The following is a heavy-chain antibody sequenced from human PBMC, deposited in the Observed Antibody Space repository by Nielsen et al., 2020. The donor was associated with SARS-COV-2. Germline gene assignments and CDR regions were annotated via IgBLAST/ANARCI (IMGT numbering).Heavy chain of an antibody. CDR3: ARDRSGYYSAYFDY. Sequence: ASVQVSCKAAAYTFTSYAMHWVRQAAGERLEWMGWINAGNGNTKYSQKFQGRVTITTDTSASTAYMELSSLRSEDTAVYYCARDRSGYYSAYFDYWGQGTLVTVSS. CDR2: INAGNGNT. V-gene: IGHV1-3*01. J-gene: IGHJ4*02. CDR1: AYTFTSYA. D-gene: IGHD3-22*01.